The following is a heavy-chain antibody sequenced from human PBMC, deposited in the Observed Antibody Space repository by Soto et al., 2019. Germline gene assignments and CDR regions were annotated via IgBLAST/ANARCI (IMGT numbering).Heavy chain of an antibody. J-gene: IGHJ2*01. Sequence: EVQLLESGGGLVQPGGSLRLSWEGSGFTFGTYGMSWVRLAPGRGLGWVSAIKSGGETTYYPDSVKGRFTISRDNSKNTLYMQMNSLRAEDTAIYYCAKAPRGGHYGDWYFDLWGRGTLVTVSS. D-gene: IGHD3-10*01. V-gene: IGHV3-23*01. CDR3: AKAPRGGHYGDWYFDL. CDR1: GFTFGTYG. CDR2: IKSGGETT.